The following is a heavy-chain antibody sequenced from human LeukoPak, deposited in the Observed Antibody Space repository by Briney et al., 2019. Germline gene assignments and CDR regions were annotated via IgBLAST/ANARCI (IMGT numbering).Heavy chain of an antibody. J-gene: IGHJ6*03. CDR3: ARIRGWEGSRYYYYYYMDV. V-gene: IGHV4-38-2*02. CDR1: GYSISSGYY. CDR2: FYHSGST. D-gene: IGHD1-26*01. Sequence: SETLSLTCTVSGYSISSGYYWGWIRQPPGKGLEWIGSFYHSGSTYYNPSLKSRVTISLDTSRTQFSLELASVTAADTAVYYYARIRGWEGSRYYYYYYMDVWGKGTTVTVSS.